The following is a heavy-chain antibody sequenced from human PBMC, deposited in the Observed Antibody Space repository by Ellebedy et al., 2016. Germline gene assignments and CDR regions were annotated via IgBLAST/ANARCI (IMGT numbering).Heavy chain of an antibody. J-gene: IGHJ4*02. D-gene: IGHD5-18*01. CDR3: VKSGHSYAWSY. Sequence: GESLKISCAASGFTVSSSYISWVRQAPGKGLEWVSIVIPDGGTAYIDSVKGRFTLSRNNSKNTVYLQMNSLTADDTAVYFCVKSGHSYAWSYWGQGTLVTVSS. CDR1: GFTVSSSY. V-gene: IGHV3-53*01. CDR2: VIPDGGT.